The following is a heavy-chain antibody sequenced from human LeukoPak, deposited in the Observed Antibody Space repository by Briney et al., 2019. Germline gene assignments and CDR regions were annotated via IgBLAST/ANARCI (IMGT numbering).Heavy chain of an antibody. CDR1: GFTFSRYS. V-gene: IGHV3-21*01. Sequence: GGSLRLSCAASGFTFSRYSMHWVRQAPGKGLECVSSISSSSSYIYYADSVKGRFTISRDNAKNSLYLQMNSLRAEDTAVYYCARDVWPDSLYGMDVWGQGTTVTVSS. J-gene: IGHJ6*01. D-gene: IGHD3-16*01. CDR3: ARDVWPDSLYGMDV. CDR2: ISSSSSYI.